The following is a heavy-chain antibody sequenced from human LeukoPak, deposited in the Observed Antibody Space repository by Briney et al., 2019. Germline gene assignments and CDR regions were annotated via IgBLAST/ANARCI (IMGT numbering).Heavy chain of an antibody. V-gene: IGHV4-4*07. CDR2: IYTSGST. J-gene: IGHJ4*02. CDR1: GGSISSYY. Sequence: SETLSLTCTDSGGSISSYYWSWIRQPAGKGLEWIGRIYTSGSTNYNPSLKSRVTMSVDTSKNQFSLKLSSVTAADTAVYYCARDSGMSGYDLSFDYWGQGTLVTVSS. D-gene: IGHD5-12*01. CDR3: ARDSGMSGYDLSFDY.